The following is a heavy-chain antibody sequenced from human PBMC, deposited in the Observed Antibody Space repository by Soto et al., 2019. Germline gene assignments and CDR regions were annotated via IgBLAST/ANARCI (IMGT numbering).Heavy chain of an antibody. D-gene: IGHD6-6*01. CDR3: ASHGGEQLVRSPYYYYYYGMDV. V-gene: IGHV1-69*01. CDR2: IIPIFGTA. Sequence: QVQLVQSGAEVKKPGSSVKVSCKASGGTFSSYAISWVRQAPGQGLEWMGGIIPIFGTANYAQKFQGRVTITADESTSTAYMELSSLRSEDTAVYYCASHGGEQLVRSPYYYYYYGMDVWGQGTTVTVSS. J-gene: IGHJ6*02. CDR1: GGTFSSYA.